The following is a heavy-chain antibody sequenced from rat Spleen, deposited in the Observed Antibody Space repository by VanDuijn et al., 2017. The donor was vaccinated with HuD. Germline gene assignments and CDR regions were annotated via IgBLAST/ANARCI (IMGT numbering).Heavy chain of an antibody. J-gene: IGHJ2*01. V-gene: IGHV3-1*01. CDR2: ISYSGST. Sequence: EVQLQESGPGLVKPSQSLSLTCSVTGYSITSNYWGWIRKFPGNKMEWMGYISYSGSTSYNPSLKSRISITRDTSKNPFFLQLTSVTTEDTATYYCARYPYGSLRVDAWGQGVMVTVSS. D-gene: IGHD1-7*01. CDR1: GYSITSNY. CDR3: ARYPYGSLRVDA.